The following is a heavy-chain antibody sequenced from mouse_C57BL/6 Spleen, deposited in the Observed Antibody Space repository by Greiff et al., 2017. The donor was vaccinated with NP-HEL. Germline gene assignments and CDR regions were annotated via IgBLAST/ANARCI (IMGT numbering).Heavy chain of an antibody. CDR1: GFTFSSYT. CDR3: ARQGGSSSYWYFDV. CDR2: ISGGGGNT. J-gene: IGHJ1*03. D-gene: IGHD1-1*01. Sequence: DVMLVESGGGLVKPGGSLKLSCAASGFTFSSYTMSWVRQTPEKRLEWVATISGGGGNTYYPDSVKGRFTISRDNAKNTLYLQMSSLRSEDTALYYCARQGGSSSYWYFDVWGTGTTVTVSS. V-gene: IGHV5-9*01.